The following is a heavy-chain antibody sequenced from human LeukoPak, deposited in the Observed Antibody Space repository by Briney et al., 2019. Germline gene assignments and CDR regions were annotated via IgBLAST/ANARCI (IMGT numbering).Heavy chain of an antibody. D-gene: IGHD2-15*01. CDR2: ISGSGGRT. CDR1: GFTFSSYA. V-gene: IGHV3-23*01. Sequence: GGSLRLSCAASGFTFSSYAMSWVRQAPGRGLGWVSVISGSGGRTYYADSVKGRFTVSRDNSKSTLYFQMSSLRAEDTAVYYCAKGTVAAIYYYYAMDVWGQGTTVTVSS. CDR3: AKGTVAAIYYYYAMDV. J-gene: IGHJ6*02.